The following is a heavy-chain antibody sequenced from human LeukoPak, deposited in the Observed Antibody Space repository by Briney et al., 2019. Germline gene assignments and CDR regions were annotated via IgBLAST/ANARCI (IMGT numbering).Heavy chain of an antibody. V-gene: IGHV4-59*01. D-gene: IGHD3-3*01. Sequence: SETLSFTCTVSGGSISSYYWSWIRQPPGKGLEWIGYIYYSGSTNYNPSLKSRVTISVDTSKNQFSLKLSSVTAADTAVYYCARGQYYDFWSGYYPFDYWGQGTLVTVSS. CDR3: ARGQYYDFWSGYYPFDY. CDR2: IYYSGST. CDR1: GGSISSYY. J-gene: IGHJ4*01.